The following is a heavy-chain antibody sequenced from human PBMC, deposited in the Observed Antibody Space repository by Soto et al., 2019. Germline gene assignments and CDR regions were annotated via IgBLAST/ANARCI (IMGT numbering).Heavy chain of an antibody. D-gene: IGHD3-22*01. CDR1: GGSISSYY. CDR3: ARHGMDYYDSSGYYYSHYYFDY. CDR2: IYYSGST. Sequence: SETLSLTCTASGGSISSYYWSWIRQPPGKGLEWIGYIYYSGSTNYNPSLKSRVTISVDTSKNQFSLKLSSVTAADTAVYYCARHGMDYYDSSGYYYSHYYFDYWGQGTLVTVSS. V-gene: IGHV4-59*08. J-gene: IGHJ4*02.